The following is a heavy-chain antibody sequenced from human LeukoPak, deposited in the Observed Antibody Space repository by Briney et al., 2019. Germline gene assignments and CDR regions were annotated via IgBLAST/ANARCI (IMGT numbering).Heavy chain of an antibody. CDR3: ARGTVGYCSGGSCQGWFDP. CDR2: IYYSGRT. J-gene: IGHJ5*02. CDR1: GGSISNYY. V-gene: IGHV4-59*12. Sequence: SETLSLTCTVSGGSISNYYWSWIRQPPGKGLEWIGYIYYSGRTNYNPSLKSRVTISVDTSKNQVSLKLSSVTAADTAVYYCARGTVGYCSGGSCQGWFDPWGQGTLVTVSS. D-gene: IGHD2-15*01.